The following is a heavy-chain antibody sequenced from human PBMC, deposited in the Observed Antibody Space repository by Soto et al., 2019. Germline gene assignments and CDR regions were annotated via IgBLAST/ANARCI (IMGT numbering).Heavy chain of an antibody. CDR1: GYTFTSYY. J-gene: IGHJ4*02. V-gene: IGHV1-18*04. Sequence: SVKVSCKASGYTFTSYYIQWVRQAPGQGLEWMGWISAYNGNTNYAQKLQGRVTMTTDTSTSTAYMELRSLISDDTAVYYCAKNVHVFDYWGQGTLVTVCS. CDR3: AKNVHVFDY. D-gene: IGHD1-1*01. CDR2: ISAYNGNT.